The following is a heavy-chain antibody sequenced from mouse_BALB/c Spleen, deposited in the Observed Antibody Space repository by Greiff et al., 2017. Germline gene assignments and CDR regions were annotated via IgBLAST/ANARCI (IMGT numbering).Heavy chain of an antibody. D-gene: IGHD4-1*01. J-gene: IGHJ4*01. CDR3: ARDLTGAFYYAMDY. Sequence: EVKLMESGGGLVQPGGSLRLSCATSGFTFTDYYMSWVRQPPGKALEWLGFIRNKANGYTTEYSASVKGRFTISRDNSQSILYLQMNTLRAEDSATYYCARDLTGAFYYAMDYWGQGTSVTVSS. CDR2: IRNKANGYTT. CDR1: GFTFTDYY. V-gene: IGHV7-3*02.